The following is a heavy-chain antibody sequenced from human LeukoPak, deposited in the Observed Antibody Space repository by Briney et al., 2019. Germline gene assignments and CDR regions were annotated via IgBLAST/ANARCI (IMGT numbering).Heavy chain of an antibody. V-gene: IGHV3-33*01. CDR1: GFTFSTYG. CDR3: ARDQSSSGSFDY. CDR2: IWYDGSNK. D-gene: IGHD3-22*01. J-gene: IGHJ4*02. Sequence: SGRSLRLSCAASGFTFSTYGMHWVRQAPGKGLGWVAVIWYDGSNKYYADSVKGRFTISRDNSKNTLYLQMNSLRAEDTAVYYCARDQSSSGSFDYWGQGTLVTVSS.